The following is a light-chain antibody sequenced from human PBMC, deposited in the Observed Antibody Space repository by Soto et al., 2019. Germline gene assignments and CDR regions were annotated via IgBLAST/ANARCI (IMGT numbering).Light chain of an antibody. CDR2: DIS. V-gene: IGKV3-15*01. J-gene: IGKJ4*01. CDR1: QTVSRN. Sequence: EVVMTQSPATLSVSPGERATLSCRASQTVSRNLAWYQQRPGQAPRLLIYDISNRATGVPARFSGSGSETEFTLTIRSLQSEDFAVYFCQQYNNWPFTFGGGTKVDIK. CDR3: QQYNNWPFT.